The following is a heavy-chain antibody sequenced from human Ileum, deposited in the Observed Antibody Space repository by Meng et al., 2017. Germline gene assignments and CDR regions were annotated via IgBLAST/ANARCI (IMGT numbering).Heavy chain of an antibody. V-gene: IGHV4-30-2*01. D-gene: IGHD2/OR15-2a*01. J-gene: IGHJ4*02. CDR1: GGSISSSAYS. Sequence: HLQLQESGSGLVTSSQTLSLTCTVSGGSISSSAYSWTWIRQPPGKGLEWIGYFYQVGSTNYNPSLKSRVTIFVDTSKNQFSLKLTSVTAADTAVYYCASSTSGPELNYWGQGTLVTVSS. CDR2: FYQVGST. CDR3: ASSTSGPELNY.